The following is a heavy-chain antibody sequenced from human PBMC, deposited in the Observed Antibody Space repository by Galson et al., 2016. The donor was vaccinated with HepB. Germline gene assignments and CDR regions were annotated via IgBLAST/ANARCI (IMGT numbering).Heavy chain of an antibody. D-gene: IGHD2-15*01. CDR3: ARDSAVHDNDVKVVRGVRSYFDL. V-gene: IGHV4-59*02. Sequence: SETLSLTCTVSGASVSNYYCSWIRQSPGKGLEWIGHIYFSGSTNYNPSLRSRVTISVNTSKNQVSLRLSSVTAADTAVYFCARDSAVHDNDVKVVRGVRSYFDLWGRGTLVTGSS. CDR2: IYFSGST. J-gene: IGHJ2*01. CDR1: GASVSNYY.